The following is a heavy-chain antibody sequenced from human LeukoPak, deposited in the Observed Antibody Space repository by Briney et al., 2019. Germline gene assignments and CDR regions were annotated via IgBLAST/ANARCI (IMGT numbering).Heavy chain of an antibody. Sequence: PGGSLRLTCAASGFTFSSYEMNWVRQAPGKGLEWVSSISGSGDDTYYADSVQGRFTISRDNSKNTVYLQMNSLRAEDTALHYCAKGSDSSAWTLFDNWGQGTLVTVSS. D-gene: IGHD3/OR15-3a*01. CDR3: AKGSDSSAWTLFDN. CDR2: ISGSGDDT. V-gene: IGHV3-23*01. J-gene: IGHJ4*02. CDR1: GFTFSSYE.